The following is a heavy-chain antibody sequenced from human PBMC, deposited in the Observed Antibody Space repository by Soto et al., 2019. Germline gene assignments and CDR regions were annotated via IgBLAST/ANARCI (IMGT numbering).Heavy chain of an antibody. Sequence: VQLVQSGAEVKKPGASVKVSCKASGYTFTSYGISWVRQAPGQGLEWMGWISAYNGNTNYAQKLQGRVTMTTDTSPSKAYMELRGLRFDDKAVYYCARESPPADYWGQGTLVTVSS. V-gene: IGHV1-18*01. CDR2: ISAYNGNT. CDR3: ARESPPADY. CDR1: GYTFTSYG. J-gene: IGHJ4*02.